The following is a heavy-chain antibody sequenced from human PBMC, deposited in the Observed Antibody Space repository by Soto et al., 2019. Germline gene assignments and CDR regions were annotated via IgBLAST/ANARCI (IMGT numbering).Heavy chain of an antibody. CDR3: ARSTAMVRGVHLWFDP. Sequence: ASVKVSCKASGCTFTSYDINWVRQATGQGLEWMGWMNPNSGNTGYAQKFQGRVTMTRNTSISTAYMELSSLRSEDTAVYYCARSTAMVRGVHLWFDPWGQGTLVTVSS. D-gene: IGHD3-10*01. J-gene: IGHJ5*02. CDR2: MNPNSGNT. CDR1: GCTFTSYD. V-gene: IGHV1-8*01.